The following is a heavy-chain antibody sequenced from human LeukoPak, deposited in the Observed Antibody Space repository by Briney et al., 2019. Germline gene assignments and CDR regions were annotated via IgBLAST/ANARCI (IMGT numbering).Heavy chain of an antibody. Sequence: EASVKVSCKASGYTFTGYYMHWVRQAPGQGLEWMGWINPNSGGTNYAQKFQGRVTMTRDTSISTAYMELSRLRSDDTAVYYCARASSYCGGDCYLGDYWGQGTLVTVSS. CDR2: INPNSGGT. CDR1: GYTFTGYY. V-gene: IGHV1-2*02. J-gene: IGHJ4*02. CDR3: ARASSYCGGDCYLGDY. D-gene: IGHD2-21*01.